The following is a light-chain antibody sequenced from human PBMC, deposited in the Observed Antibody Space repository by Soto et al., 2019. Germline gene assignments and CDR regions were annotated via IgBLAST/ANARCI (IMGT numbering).Light chain of an antibody. CDR2: GVS. J-gene: IGLJ2*01. CDR1: SSEVGGYNY. CDR3: SSYKASSTVVV. V-gene: IGLV2-14*01. Sequence: QSVLTQPASVSGSPGQAITLSFTGTSSEVGGYNYVSWYQQYPGKDPKLMLFGVSDRPSGVSHRFSGSKSGNTASLTIYGLQAEDEADYYCSSYKASSTVVVFGGGTKLTVL.